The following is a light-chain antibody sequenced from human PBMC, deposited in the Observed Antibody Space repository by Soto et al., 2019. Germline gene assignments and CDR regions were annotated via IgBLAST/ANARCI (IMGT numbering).Light chain of an antibody. Sequence: QSVLTQPASVSGSPGQSITIYCTGTSSDVGGYDYVSWHQQHPGKAPKLMIYEVNTRPSGGSNRFSGSKSGNTASLNISGLRAEDEADYYCCSYTRSGAHVFGGGTKLTVL. V-gene: IGLV2-14*01. CDR2: EVN. CDR1: SSDVGGYDY. CDR3: CSYTRSGAHV. J-gene: IGLJ2*01.